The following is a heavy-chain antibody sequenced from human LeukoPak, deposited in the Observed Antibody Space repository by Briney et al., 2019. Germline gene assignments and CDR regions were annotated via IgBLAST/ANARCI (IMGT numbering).Heavy chain of an antibody. J-gene: IGHJ4*02. CDR3: ARDTRDYYDSSGYYPWYFDY. Sequence: ASVKVSCKASGGTFSSYAISWVRQAPGQGLEWMGRIIPILGIANYAQKFQGRVTITADKSTSTAYMELSSLRSEDTAVYYCARDTRDYYDSSGYYPWYFDYWGQGTLVTVSS. CDR1: GGTFSSYA. CDR2: IIPILGIA. V-gene: IGHV1-69*04. D-gene: IGHD3-22*01.